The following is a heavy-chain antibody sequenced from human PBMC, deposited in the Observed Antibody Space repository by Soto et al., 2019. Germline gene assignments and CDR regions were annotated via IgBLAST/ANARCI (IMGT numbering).Heavy chain of an antibody. J-gene: IGHJ6*02. CDR3: ARSGWDYYYYYGMDV. D-gene: IGHD1-26*01. CDR1: GFTFSSYS. CDR2: ISSSSSTI. V-gene: IGHV3-48*02. Sequence: EVQLVESGGGLVQPGGSLRLSCAASGFTFSSYSMNWVRQAPGKGLEWVSYISSSSSTIYYADSVKGRFTISRDNAKNSLNLQMNSLRDEDTAVYYCARSGWDYYYYYGMDVWGQGTTVTVSS.